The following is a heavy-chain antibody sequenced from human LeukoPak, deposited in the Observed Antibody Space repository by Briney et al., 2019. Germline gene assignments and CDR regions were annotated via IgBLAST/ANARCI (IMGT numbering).Heavy chain of an antibody. CDR2: INPNSSGT. CDR3: ARGRCSGGSCWGYYYYYYMDV. V-gene: IGHV1-2*02. CDR1: GYTFTGYY. J-gene: IGHJ6*03. D-gene: IGHD2-15*01. Sequence: ASVKVSCKASGYTFTGYYMHWVRQAPGQGLEWMRWINPNSSGTNYAQKFQGRVTMTRDTSISTAYMELSSLRSEDTAVYYCARGRCSGGSCWGYYYYYYMDVWGKGTTVTISS.